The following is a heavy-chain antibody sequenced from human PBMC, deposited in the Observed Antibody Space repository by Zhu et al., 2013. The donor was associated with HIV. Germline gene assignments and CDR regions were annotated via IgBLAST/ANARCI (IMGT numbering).Heavy chain of an antibody. V-gene: IGHV4-38-2*02. D-gene: IGHD2-21*02. J-gene: IGHJ1*01. CDR2: IYYSGST. CDR3: ARDEVGQGGVVVTPFQH. CDR1: GYSISSGYY. Sequence: QVQLQESGPGLMKPSETLSLTCTVSGYSISSGYYWGWIRQPPGKGLEWIGYIYYSGSTYYNPSLKSRVTISVDTSKNQFSLKLSSVTAADTAVYYCARDEVGQGGVVVTPFQHWGQGTLVTVSS.